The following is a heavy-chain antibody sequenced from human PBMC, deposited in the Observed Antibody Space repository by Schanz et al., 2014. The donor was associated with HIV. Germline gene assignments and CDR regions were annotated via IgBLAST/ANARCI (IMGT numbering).Heavy chain of an antibody. CDR3: ARDRAKIEGRPVGNWFDT. CDR1: GYTFSSYD. V-gene: IGHV1-8*01. CDR2: MNPNSGHT. D-gene: IGHD6-6*01. Sequence: QVQLVQSGAEVKNPGASVKVSCKASGYTFSSYDINWVRQATGQGLEWMGWMNPNSGHTGYAQKFTGSVKMSRTTSISTAYIALRRLTSEDTAVYFCARDRAKIEGRPVGNWFDTWGQGTLVTVSS. J-gene: IGHJ5*02.